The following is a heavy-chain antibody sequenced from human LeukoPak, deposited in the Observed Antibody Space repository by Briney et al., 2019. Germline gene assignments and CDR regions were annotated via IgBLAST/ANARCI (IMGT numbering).Heavy chain of an antibody. D-gene: IGHD3-10*01. CDR3: ARNVESGSGHGMDV. CDR2: INPNSGGT. J-gene: IGHJ6*02. CDR1: GYTFTGYY. V-gene: IGHV1-2*02. Sequence: ASVKVSCKPSGYTFTGYYMHWVRQAHGQGLEWMGWINPNSGGTNYAQKFQGRVAMTRDTSISTAYMELSRLRSDDTAVYYCARNVESGSGHGMDVWGQGTTVTVSS.